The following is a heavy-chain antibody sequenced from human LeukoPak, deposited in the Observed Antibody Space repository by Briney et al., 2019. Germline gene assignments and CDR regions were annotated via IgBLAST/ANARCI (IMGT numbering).Heavy chain of an antibody. CDR1: GGSISSYY. CDR3: ARGLGFVVVVPAAIHYDY. CDR2: IYYSGST. D-gene: IGHD2-2*01. Sequence: PSETLSLTCTVSGGSISSYYWSWIRQPPGKGLEWIGYIYYSGSTNYNPSLKSRVTISVDRSKNQFSLKLSSVTAADTAVYYCARGLGFVVVVPAAIHYDYWGQGTLVTVSS. V-gene: IGHV4-59*12. J-gene: IGHJ4*02.